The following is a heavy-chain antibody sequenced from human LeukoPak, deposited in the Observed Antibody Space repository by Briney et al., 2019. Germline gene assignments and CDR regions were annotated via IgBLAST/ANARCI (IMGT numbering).Heavy chain of an antibody. D-gene: IGHD7-27*01. V-gene: IGHV3-23*01. J-gene: IGHJ4*02. CDR2: ISGSGGST. CDR3: AKGRNWDFDY. Sequence: GGSLRLSCAASGFTFSSYAMSWVRQAPGKGLEWVSAISGSGGSTYYADSVKGRFTTSRDNSKNTLYLQMNSLRAKDTAVYYCAKGRNWDFDYWGQGTLVTVSS. CDR1: GFTFSSYA.